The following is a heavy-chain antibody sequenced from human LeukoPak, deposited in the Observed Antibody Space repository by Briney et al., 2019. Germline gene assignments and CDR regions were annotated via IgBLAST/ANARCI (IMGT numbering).Heavy chain of an antibody. Sequence: KPGGSLRLSCAASGFTFSDSYMTWVRQAPGKGVEWVAYISGSGHDINYSDSVKGRFTISRDNAKNSLYLQMSSLRVEDTAVYYCARDIMDYGSGSPFGYWGQGTLVTVSS. V-gene: IGHV3-11*04. J-gene: IGHJ4*02. CDR1: GFTFSDSY. CDR3: ARDIMDYGSGSPFGY. CDR2: ISGSGHDI. D-gene: IGHD3-10*01.